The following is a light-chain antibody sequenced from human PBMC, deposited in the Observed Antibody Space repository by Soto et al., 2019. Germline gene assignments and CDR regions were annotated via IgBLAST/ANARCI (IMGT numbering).Light chain of an antibody. Sequence: EMVMTQSPATLSVSLGARATLSCRASQSVRTKLVWYQQKPRQAPRLLIYGASTRATGIRARFSGSGSGTEFTLSISNLQSEDFAVYYCQQHDQGWTFGQGTKVEIK. CDR2: GAS. CDR1: QSVRTK. CDR3: QQHDQGWT. J-gene: IGKJ1*01. V-gene: IGKV3-15*01.